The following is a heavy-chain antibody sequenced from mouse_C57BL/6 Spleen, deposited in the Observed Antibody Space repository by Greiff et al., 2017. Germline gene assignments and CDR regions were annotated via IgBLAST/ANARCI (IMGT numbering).Heavy chain of an antibody. Sequence: QVQLKESGPELVKPGASVKISCKASGYAFSSSWMNWVKQRPGKGLEWIGRIYPGDGDTNYNGKFKGKATLTADKSSSTAYMQLSSLTSEDSAVYFCALSYYFDYWGQGTTLTVSS. CDR1: GYAFSSSW. J-gene: IGHJ2*01. V-gene: IGHV1-82*01. CDR2: IYPGDGDT. CDR3: ALSYYFDY.